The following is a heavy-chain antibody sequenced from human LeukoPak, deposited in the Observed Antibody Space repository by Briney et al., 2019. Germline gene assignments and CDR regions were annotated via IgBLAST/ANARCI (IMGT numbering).Heavy chain of an antibody. V-gene: IGHV3-23*01. CDR3: AKLPLRYFDWLLYDY. J-gene: IGHJ4*02. CDR1: GFTFSGSA. CDR2: ISGSGGST. Sequence: PGGSLRLSCAASGFTFSGSAMHWVRQAPGKGLEWVSAISGSGGSTYYADSVKGRSTISRDNSKNTLYLQMNSLRAEDTAVYYCAKLPLRYFDWLLYDYWGQGTLVTVSS. D-gene: IGHD3-9*01.